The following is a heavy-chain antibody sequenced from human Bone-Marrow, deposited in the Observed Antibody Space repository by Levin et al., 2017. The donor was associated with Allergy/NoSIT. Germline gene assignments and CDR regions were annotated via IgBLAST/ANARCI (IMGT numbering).Heavy chain of an antibody. Sequence: SCAASGFTFSSYAMSWVRQAPGKGLEWVSAISGSGGSTYYADSVKGRFTISRDNSKNTLYLQMNSLRAEDTAVYYCAKASRVRRGSTRTYYYYYGMDVWGQGTTVTVSS. CDR1: GFTFSSYA. CDR2: ISGSGGST. V-gene: IGHV3-23*01. J-gene: IGHJ6*02. D-gene: IGHD2-2*01. CDR3: AKASRVRRGSTRTYYYYYGMDV.